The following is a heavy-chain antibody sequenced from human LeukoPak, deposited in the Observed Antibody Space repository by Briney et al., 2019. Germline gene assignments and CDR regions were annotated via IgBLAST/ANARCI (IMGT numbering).Heavy chain of an antibody. CDR2: INPKSGGT. CDR1: GYTFTGYY. J-gene: IGHJ4*02. V-gene: IGHV1-2*02. CDR3: ARYYYDSSGYYSRPQFYYFDY. Sequence: GASVKVSCKASGYTFTGYYMHWVRQAPGQGLEWMGWINPKSGGTNYAQKFQGRVTMTRDTSISTAYMELSRLRSDDTAVYYCARYYYDSSGYYSRPQFYYFDYWGQGTLVTVSS. D-gene: IGHD3-22*01.